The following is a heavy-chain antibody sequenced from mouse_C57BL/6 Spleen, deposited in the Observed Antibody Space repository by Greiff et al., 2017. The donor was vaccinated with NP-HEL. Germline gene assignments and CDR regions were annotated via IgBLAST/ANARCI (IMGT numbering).Heavy chain of an antibody. CDR3: ARDYYGSSDYAMDY. V-gene: IGHV1-7*01. Sequence: QVQLKQSGAELAKPGASVKLSCKASGYTFTSYWMPWVKQRPGQGLEWIGYINPSSGYTKYNQKFKDKATLTADKSSSTAYMQLSSLTYEDSAVYYCARDYYGSSDYAMDYWGQGTSVTVSS. D-gene: IGHD1-1*01. J-gene: IGHJ4*01. CDR1: GYTFTSYW. CDR2: INPSSGYT.